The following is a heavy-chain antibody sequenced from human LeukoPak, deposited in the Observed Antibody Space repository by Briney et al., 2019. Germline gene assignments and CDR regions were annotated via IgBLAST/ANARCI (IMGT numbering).Heavy chain of an antibody. D-gene: IGHD2-15*01. CDR3: ARKMRGYCSGGSCYWGAFDI. J-gene: IGHJ3*02. CDR1: GGTFSSYA. Sequence: ASVKVSCKASGGTFSSYAISWVRQAPGQGLEWMGGIIPIFGTANYAQKFQGRVTITADKSTSTAYMELSSLRSEDTAVYYCARKMRGYCSGGSCYWGAFDIWGQGTMVTVSS. CDR2: IIPIFGTA. V-gene: IGHV1-69*06.